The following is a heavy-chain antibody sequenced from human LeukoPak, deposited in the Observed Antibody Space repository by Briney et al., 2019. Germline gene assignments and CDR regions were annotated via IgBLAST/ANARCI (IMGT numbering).Heavy chain of an antibody. D-gene: IGHD3-10*01. CDR3: ARESRELIGDGYHLDS. CDR2: LYIGRST. Sequence: PSETLTLTCTVSGGSISSYSWSWIRQPAGKGLEWIGRLYIGRSTDYNPSLKRRGAMSIDTSNNQFSLRLTSVTAADTAIDYCARESRELIGDGYHLDSWDPGTVITVSS. CDR1: GGSISSYS. J-gene: IGHJ4*02. V-gene: IGHV4-4*07.